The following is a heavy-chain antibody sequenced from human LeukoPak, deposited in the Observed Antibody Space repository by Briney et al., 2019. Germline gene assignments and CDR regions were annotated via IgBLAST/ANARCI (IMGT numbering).Heavy chain of an antibody. D-gene: IGHD1-26*01. Sequence: SETLSLTCAVSGGSISSGGYYWGWIRQPPGKGLEWIGSVYYSGNTYYNPSLTSRVTISADTSKNQFSLKLRSVTASDTAIYYCARDRASYSGSYPRFDPWGQGTLVTVSS. J-gene: IGHJ5*02. V-gene: IGHV4-39*02. CDR3: ARDRASYSGSYPRFDP. CDR2: VYYSGNT. CDR1: GGSISSGGYY.